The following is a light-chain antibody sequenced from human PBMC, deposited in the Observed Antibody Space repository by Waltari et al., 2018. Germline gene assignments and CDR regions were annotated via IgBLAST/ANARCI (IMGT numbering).Light chain of an antibody. CDR2: DVS. CDR1: QSIDNY. V-gene: IGKV3-11*01. CDR3: QQRSIWPPT. J-gene: IGKJ4*01. Sequence: EIVLTQSPATLSLSPGERATLSCRASQSIDNYLGWYQQKPGQAPRLLIYDVSKRATGIPARFSGSGSGTDFTLTISSLEPEDFAVYYCQQRSIWPPTFGGGTKVEIK.